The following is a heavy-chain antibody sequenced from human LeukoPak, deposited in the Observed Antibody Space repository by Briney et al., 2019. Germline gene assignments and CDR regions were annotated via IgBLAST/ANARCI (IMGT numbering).Heavy chain of an antibody. Sequence: ASVKVSCKASGYTFTNYGITWVRQAPGQWLEWMGSFSAYNGNTNYAQKLQDRVTMTTDTSTNTAYMELRSLRSDDTAVYFCARGVAGTEGLFEYWGQGTLVTVSS. J-gene: IGHJ4*02. CDR1: GYTFTNYG. V-gene: IGHV1-18*01. D-gene: IGHD6-19*01. CDR3: ARGVAGTEGLFEY. CDR2: FSAYNGNT.